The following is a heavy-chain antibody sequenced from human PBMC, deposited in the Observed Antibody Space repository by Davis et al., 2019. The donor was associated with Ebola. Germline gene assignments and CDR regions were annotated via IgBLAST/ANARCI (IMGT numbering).Heavy chain of an antibody. CDR3: ARGSENWNYVDY. D-gene: IGHD1-1*01. CDR1: GLTLSIND. V-gene: IGHV3-48*02. CDR2: ISVGSGPI. Sequence: GGSLRLSCAASGLTLSINDMNWVRQAPGKGLEWVSHISVGSGPIYYADSVKGRFTISRDNAKNSLYLQMNSLRDEDTAVYYCARGSENWNYVDYWGQGTLVTVSS. J-gene: IGHJ4*02.